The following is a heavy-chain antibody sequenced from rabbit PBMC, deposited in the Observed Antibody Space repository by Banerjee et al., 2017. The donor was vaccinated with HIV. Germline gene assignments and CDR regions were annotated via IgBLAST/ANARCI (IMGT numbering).Heavy chain of an antibody. Sequence: CTASGFSFNNKYVMCWVRQAPGKGLEWIACINSNTGNTVYATWAKGRFTISRTSSTTVALQMTSLTAADTATYFCARGHAGSSWGLDLWGPGTLVTVS. V-gene: IGHV1S40*01. CDR2: INSNTGNT. CDR1: GFSFNNKYV. D-gene: IGHD8-1*01. J-gene: IGHJ6*01. CDR3: ARGHAGSSWGLDL.